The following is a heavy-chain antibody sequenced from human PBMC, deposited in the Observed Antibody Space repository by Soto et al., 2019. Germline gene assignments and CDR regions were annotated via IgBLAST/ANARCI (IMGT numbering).Heavy chain of an antibody. CDR1: GGTFSDFT. Sequence: QAQLVQSGSEVKKPGSSVKVSCKASGGTFSDFTLSWLRQAPGRGLEWMGGIIPMIGATDNAQKLKGRLTITADKSTGTVYMELNSLRSDDTAVYYCARYWSAGTLYGAFDIWGQGTEVTVS. V-gene: IGHV1-69*06. J-gene: IGHJ3*02. CDR2: IIPMIGAT. CDR3: ARYWSAGTLYGAFDI. D-gene: IGHD2-15*01.